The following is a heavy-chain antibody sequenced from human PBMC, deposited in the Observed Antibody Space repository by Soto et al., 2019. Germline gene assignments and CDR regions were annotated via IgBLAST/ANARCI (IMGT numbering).Heavy chain of an antibody. CDR2: ISASGSNT. D-gene: IGHD3-3*01. CDR1: GLSFSNYA. CDR3: ADGGEWSFNFEY. V-gene: IGHV3-23*01. J-gene: IGHJ4*02. Sequence: EVQLLESGGGLVQSGGSLRLSCAASGLSFSNYAMSWVRQAPGKGLEWVSGISASGSNTYYTDSVKGRFTISRDNPKNTLYLQMNNLRVEDKAVYYCADGGEWSFNFEYWGQGTLVTVFS.